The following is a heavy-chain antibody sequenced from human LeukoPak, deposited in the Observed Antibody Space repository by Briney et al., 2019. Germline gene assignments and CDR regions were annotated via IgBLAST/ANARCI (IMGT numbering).Heavy chain of an antibody. V-gene: IGHV4-59*01. CDR2: IYSSGGT. D-gene: IGHD3-22*01. CDR3: ATGGTHSSGYQYLD. CDR1: GGSISSNY. J-gene: IGHJ4*02. Sequence: SETLSLTCTVPGGSISSNYWNWIRQPPGKGLELIGLIYSSGGTNYNPSLKSRVTISVDTSKNQFSLRLTSVTAADTAVYYCATGGTHSSGYQYLDWGQGTLVTVSS.